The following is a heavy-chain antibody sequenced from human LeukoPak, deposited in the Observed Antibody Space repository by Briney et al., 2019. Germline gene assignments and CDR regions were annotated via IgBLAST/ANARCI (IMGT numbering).Heavy chain of an antibody. CDR2: ISAYNGNT. D-gene: IGHD2-15*01. CDR3: ARLGGCSGGSCYPHPIDY. CDR1: GYTFTSYG. V-gene: IGHV1-18*01. J-gene: IGHJ4*02. Sequence: ASVKVSCKASGYTFTSYGISWVRQAPGQGLEWMGWISAYNGNTNYAQKLQGRVTMTTDTSTSTAYMELRSLRSDDTAVCYCARLGGCSGGSCYPHPIDYWGQGTLVTVSS.